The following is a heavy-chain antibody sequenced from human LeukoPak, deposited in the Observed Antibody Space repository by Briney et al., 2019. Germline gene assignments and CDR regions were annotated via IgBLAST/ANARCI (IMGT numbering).Heavy chain of an antibody. D-gene: IGHD3-16*01. Sequence: GSLRLSCAASGFTLSSYAIHWVRQAPGKGLEYVSAISSNGGSTYYANSVKGRFTISRDNSKDTLYLQMGSLRAEDVAVYYCARGGSYYDYWGQGTLVTVSS. V-gene: IGHV3-64*01. J-gene: IGHJ4*02. CDR1: GFTLSSYA. CDR3: ARGGSYYDY. CDR2: ISSNGGST.